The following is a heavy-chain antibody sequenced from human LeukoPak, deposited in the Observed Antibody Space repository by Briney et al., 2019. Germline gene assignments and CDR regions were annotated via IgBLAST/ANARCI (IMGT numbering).Heavy chain of an antibody. V-gene: IGHV3-48*04. J-gene: IGHJ4*02. CDR2: ISSSSSTI. Sequence: GGSLRLSCAASGFTFSSYSMNWVRQAPGKGLEWVSYISSSSSTIYYADSVKGRFTISRDNAKDSLYLQMNSLRAEDTAVYYCATGRRKFDYWGQGTLVTVSS. D-gene: IGHD1-14*01. CDR3: ATGRRKFDY. CDR1: GFTFSSYS.